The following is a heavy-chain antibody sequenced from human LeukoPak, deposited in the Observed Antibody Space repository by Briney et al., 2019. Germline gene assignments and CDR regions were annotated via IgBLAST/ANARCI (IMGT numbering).Heavy chain of an antibody. CDR1: GFTFSSYA. CDR3: ARGANYYYDAHPADNWFDP. D-gene: IGHD3-22*01. V-gene: IGHV3-23*01. J-gene: IGHJ5*02. CDR2: ISGSGGST. Sequence: QPGGSLRLSCAASGFTFSSYAMSWVRQAPGKGLEWVSAISGSGGSTYYADSVKGRFTISRDNSKNTLYLQMNSLRAEDTAVYYCARGANYYYDAHPADNWFDPWGQGTLVTVSS.